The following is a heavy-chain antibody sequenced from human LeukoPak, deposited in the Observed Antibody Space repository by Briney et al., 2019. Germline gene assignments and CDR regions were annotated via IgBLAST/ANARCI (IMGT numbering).Heavy chain of an antibody. Sequence: SETLSLTCTLSGDSTNTYFWSWIRQSPGKGLEWIGYIYYTGTTNYNPSLKSRVTISVDTSKNQFSLKVNSVTAADTAVYYCARHGYSGSYWTFDYWGQGTLVTVSS. CDR3: ARHGYSGSYWTFDY. CDR2: IYYTGTT. J-gene: IGHJ4*02. V-gene: IGHV4-59*08. D-gene: IGHD1-26*01. CDR1: GDSTNTYF.